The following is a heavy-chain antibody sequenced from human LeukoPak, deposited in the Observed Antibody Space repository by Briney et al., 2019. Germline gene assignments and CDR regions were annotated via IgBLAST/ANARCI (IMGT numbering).Heavy chain of an antibody. CDR3: AKSGGSYYDY. J-gene: IGHJ4*02. CDR1: GFTFSSYG. CDR2: ISGSGGST. V-gene: IGHV3-23*01. D-gene: IGHD1-26*01. Sequence: GGTLRLSCAASGFTFSSYGMSWVRQAPGKGLEWVSAISGSGGSTYYADSVKGRFTISRDNSKNTLYLQMNSLRAEDTAVYYCAKSGGSYYDYWGQGTLVTVSS.